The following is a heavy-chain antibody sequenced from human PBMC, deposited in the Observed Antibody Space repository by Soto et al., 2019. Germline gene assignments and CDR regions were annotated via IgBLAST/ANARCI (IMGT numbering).Heavy chain of an antibody. V-gene: IGHV3-9*01. Sequence: VQVVASGGGLVQPGRALRLSCAVSGFRFEQDVMHWVRQAPGKGLECVSTVSPTGDTVAYADSVEGRFTVSRDNAKNTLYLQMNSLKDDDTAFYYCLKDAPNGSIDDWGQGTLVTVSS. CDR2: VSPTGDTV. D-gene: IGHD3-10*01. CDR1: GFRFEQDV. J-gene: IGHJ4*02. CDR3: LKDAPNGSIDD.